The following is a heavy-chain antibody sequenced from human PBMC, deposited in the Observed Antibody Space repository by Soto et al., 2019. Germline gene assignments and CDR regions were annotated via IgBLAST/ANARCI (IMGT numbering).Heavy chain of an antibody. Sequence: GESLKISCKGSGYSFTSYWIGWVRQMPGKGLELMGIIYPGDSDTRYSPTFQGQVTISADKSISTAYLQWSSLKATDAAMYYCARQLKQLVDYWGQGSLDTVSS. V-gene: IGHV5-51*01. CDR1: GYSFTSYW. CDR2: IYPGDSDT. CDR3: ARQLKQLVDY. J-gene: IGHJ4*02. D-gene: IGHD6-6*01.